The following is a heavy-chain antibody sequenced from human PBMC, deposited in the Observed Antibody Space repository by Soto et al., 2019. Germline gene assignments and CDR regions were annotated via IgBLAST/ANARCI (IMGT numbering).Heavy chain of an antibody. CDR2: INAGNGNT. V-gene: IGHV1-3*01. Sequence: QVQLVQSGAEVKKPGASVKVSCKASGYTFTSYAMHWVRQAPGQRLEWMGWINAGNGNTKYSQKFQGRVTITRDTSASTAYMELSSLRSEDTAVYYCARADFWSGYPDYPRTIDYWGQGTLVTVSS. D-gene: IGHD3-3*01. J-gene: IGHJ4*02. CDR1: GYTFTSYA. CDR3: ARADFWSGYPDYPRTIDY.